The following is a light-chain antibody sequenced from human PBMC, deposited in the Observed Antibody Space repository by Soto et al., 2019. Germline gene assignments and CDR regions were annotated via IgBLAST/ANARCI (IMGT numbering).Light chain of an antibody. CDR2: GAS. Sequence: EIVMTQSPATLSVSPGERATLSCRASQSVSTNLAWYQHKPGQAPRLLIYGASTRATGIPASFSGSGSGTEFTLTISSLQSEDSAVYYCHQYNSWPRGTFGPGTKVEIK. J-gene: IGKJ3*01. CDR1: QSVSTN. CDR3: HQYNSWPRGT. V-gene: IGKV3-15*01.